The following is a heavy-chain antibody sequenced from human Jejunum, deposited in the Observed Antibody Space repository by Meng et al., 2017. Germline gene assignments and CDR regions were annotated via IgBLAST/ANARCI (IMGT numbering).Heavy chain of an antibody. D-gene: IGHD5-18*01. CDR1: GGSFSDYK. CDR2: IIPVFGTA. V-gene: IGHV1-69*06. CDR3: ARMGEYTYTYWFDP. J-gene: IGHJ5*02. Sequence: SVKVSCKASGGSFSDYKITWVRQAPGQGLEWMGGIIPVFGTANYAQIFQGRVTITADKSTNTAYLEVNSLRAEDTAVYYCARMGEYTYTYWFDPWGQGTLVTVSS.